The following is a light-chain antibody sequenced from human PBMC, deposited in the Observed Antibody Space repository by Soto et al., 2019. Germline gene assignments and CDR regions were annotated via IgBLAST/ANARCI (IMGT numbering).Light chain of an antibody. CDR3: QHYNSYSIT. Sequence: DIQMTQSPSTLSASVGDRVTITCRASQSISNWLAWYQQKPGKAPKLLIYKASSLESGVPSRFSGSGSGTEFTLTISSLQPDDFATYYCQHYNSYSITFGQGTRLE. CDR1: QSISNW. CDR2: KAS. J-gene: IGKJ5*01. V-gene: IGKV1-5*03.